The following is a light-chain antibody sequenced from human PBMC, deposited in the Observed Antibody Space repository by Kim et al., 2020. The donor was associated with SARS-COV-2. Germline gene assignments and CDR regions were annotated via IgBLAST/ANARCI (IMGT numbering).Light chain of an antibody. CDR3: QSYDNSLSGYV. J-gene: IGLJ1*01. CDR1: ISNIGAGYD. CDR2: GNI. Sequence: QGFTISCTGRISNIGAGYDVHWYQQLPATAPKLLIYGNINRPSGVPDRFSGSKSDTSASLAITGLQAEDEADYYCQSYDNSLSGYVFGSGTKVTVL. V-gene: IGLV1-40*01.